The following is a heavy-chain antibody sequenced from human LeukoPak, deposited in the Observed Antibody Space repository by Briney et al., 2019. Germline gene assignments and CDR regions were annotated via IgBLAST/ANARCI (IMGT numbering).Heavy chain of an antibody. V-gene: IGHV4-34*01. J-gene: IGHJ4*02. D-gene: IGHD3-3*01. Sequence: SETLSLTCAVYGGSFSGYYWSWIRQPPGKGLEWIGEINHSGSTNYNPSLKSRVTISVDTSKNQFSLKLSSVTAADTAVYYCARVLRGVLEWFGSGYFVYWGQGTLVTVSS. CDR3: ARVLRGVLEWFGSGYFVY. CDR2: INHSGST. CDR1: GGSFSGYY.